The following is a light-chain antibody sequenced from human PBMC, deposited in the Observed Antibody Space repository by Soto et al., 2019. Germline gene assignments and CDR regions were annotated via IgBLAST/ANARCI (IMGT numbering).Light chain of an antibody. Sequence: QSVLTQPASVSGSPGQSITISCTGTSNDVGGYNYVSWYQQNPGKAPKLIIYDVTNRPSGASNRFSGSKSGNTASLTISGLQAEDERIYFCASYESSSIVIFGGGTKLTVL. CDR3: ASYESSSIVI. CDR1: SNDVGGYNY. CDR2: DVT. V-gene: IGLV2-14*03. J-gene: IGLJ2*01.